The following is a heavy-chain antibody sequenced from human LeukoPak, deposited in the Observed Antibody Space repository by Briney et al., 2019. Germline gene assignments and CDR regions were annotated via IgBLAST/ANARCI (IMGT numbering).Heavy chain of an antibody. J-gene: IGHJ5*02. Sequence: SETLSLTCAVSSGSISSYFWSWIRQPPGKGLEWIGYIYYSGSTYYNPSLKSRVTISVDTSKNQFSLKLSSVTAADTAVYYCARHRGYCSSTSCLNWFDPWGQGTLVTVSS. CDR3: ARHRGYCSSTSCLNWFDP. D-gene: IGHD2-2*01. CDR2: IYYSGST. CDR1: SGSISSYF. V-gene: IGHV4-59*04.